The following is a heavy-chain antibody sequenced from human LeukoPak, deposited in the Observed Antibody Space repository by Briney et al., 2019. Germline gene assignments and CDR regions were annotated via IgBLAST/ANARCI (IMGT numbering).Heavy chain of an antibody. J-gene: IGHJ1*01. D-gene: IGHD3-22*01. CDR1: GFTFSSYN. CDR3: ARALEIDSITYYYRYFQH. CDR2: IAYDGGIK. Sequence: GGSLRLSCVASGFTFSSYNMHWVRESPGKGLEWVAVIAYDGGIKYYADSVKGRFTISKDDSKNTLYLQMNSLRPEDTAVYYCARALEIDSITYYYRYFQHWGQDTLVTVSS. V-gene: IGHV3-30-3*01.